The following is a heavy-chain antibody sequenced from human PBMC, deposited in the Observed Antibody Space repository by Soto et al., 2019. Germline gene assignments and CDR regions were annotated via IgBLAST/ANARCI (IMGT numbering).Heavy chain of an antibody. CDR1: GFSVRTNY. Sequence: PGGSLRLSCAASGFSVRTNYMSWVRQAPGKGLEWVSVFESGGSIYYADSVKGRFIISRDYAKNTVYLQMNSLRADDTAVYYCARAGVTPHFFDYWGQGTLVTVPQ. J-gene: IGHJ4*02. CDR3: ARAGVTPHFFDY. D-gene: IGHD2-21*02. V-gene: IGHV3-53*01. CDR2: FESGGSI.